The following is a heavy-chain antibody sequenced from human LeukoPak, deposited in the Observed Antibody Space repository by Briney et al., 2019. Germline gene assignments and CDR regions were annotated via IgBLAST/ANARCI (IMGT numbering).Heavy chain of an antibody. CDR3: ARGRPYYYDSSGYYPYDAFDI. J-gene: IGHJ3*02. CDR2: IYSGGST. V-gene: IGHV3-53*01. Sequence: GGSLRLSCAASGFTVSSNYMSWVRQAPGKGLEWVSVIYSGGSTYYADSVKGRFTISRDNSKNTLYLQMSSLRAEDTAVYYCARGRPYYYDSSGYYPYDAFDIWGQGTMVTVSS. D-gene: IGHD3-22*01. CDR1: GFTVSSNY.